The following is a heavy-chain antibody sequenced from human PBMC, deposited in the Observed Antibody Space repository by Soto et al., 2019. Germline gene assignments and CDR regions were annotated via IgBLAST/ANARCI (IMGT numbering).Heavy chain of an antibody. CDR3: ASRSGQLPYYFDY. Sequence: SVKVSFKASCYTFTRYGISWVRQAPGQGLEWMGWISAYNGNTNYAQKFQGRVTMTTDTSTSTAYMELRSLRSDDMAVYFCASRSGQLPYYFDYWGQGTQVTVSS. CDR1: CYTFTRYG. V-gene: IGHV1-18*03. CDR2: ISAYNGNT. D-gene: IGHD6-6*01. J-gene: IGHJ4*02.